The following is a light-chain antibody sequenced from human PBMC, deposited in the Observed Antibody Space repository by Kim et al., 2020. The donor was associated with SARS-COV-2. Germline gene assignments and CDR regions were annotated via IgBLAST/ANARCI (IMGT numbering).Light chain of an antibody. J-gene: IGKJ1*01. CDR2: RAS. CDR3: QQYQSYGT. CDR1: HSSSGH. Sequence: SACVGDRVSMTCRASHSSSGHLAWYQKQPGRAPKLLIYRASSLESGVPSRFSGSGSGTEFTLTISGLQPDDFATYYCQQYQSYGTFGQGTKVEIK. V-gene: IGKV1-5*03.